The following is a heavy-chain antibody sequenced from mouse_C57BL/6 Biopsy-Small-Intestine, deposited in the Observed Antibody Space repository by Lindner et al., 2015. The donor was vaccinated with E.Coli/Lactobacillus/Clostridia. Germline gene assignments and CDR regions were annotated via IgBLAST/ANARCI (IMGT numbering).Heavy chain of an antibody. V-gene: IGHV1-9*01. CDR3: ARRYGVPYVMDY. J-gene: IGHJ4*01. CDR1: GYTFTGYW. D-gene: IGHD1-1*01. Sequence: VQLQESGAVLMKPGASVRLSCKASGYTFTGYWIEWVKQRPGHGLEWIGEILPGSDSTNYNEKFKGKATFTADTSSNTAYMQLSSLTTEDSAIYYCARRYGVPYVMDYWGQGTSVTVSS. CDR2: ILPGSDST.